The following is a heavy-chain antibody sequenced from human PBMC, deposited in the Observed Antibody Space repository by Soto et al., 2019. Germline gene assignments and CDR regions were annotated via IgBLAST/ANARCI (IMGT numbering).Heavy chain of an antibody. CDR3: ARQSGEEYYDILSGYYKGGNWFAP. Sequence: NPSEPLSLTCTVSARSISSSSYSWGSLLQPPGKGPDRTESIYYSGITYFNRSLKSRVTIAVETSKNQLSLKLSSVTAADTAVYYCARQSGEEYYDILSGYYKGGNWFAPWGQGTLVTVSS. CDR2: IYYSGIT. J-gene: IGHJ5*02. CDR1: ARSISSSSYS. D-gene: IGHD3-9*01. V-gene: IGHV4-39*01.